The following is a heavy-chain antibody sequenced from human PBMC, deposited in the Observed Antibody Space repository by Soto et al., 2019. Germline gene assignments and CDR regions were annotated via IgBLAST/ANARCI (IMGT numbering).Heavy chain of an antibody. Sequence: QVQLVESGGGVVQPGRSLRLSCAASGFTFTYFAMYWVRQAPGKGLEWVAVISYHGSDKYYADSVKGRITVSSDNANNTMVLQTSSLRPEDTAVYYCARAHIPDQLGSVSYFTAFDYWGQGTLVTVSS. CDR2: ISYHGSDK. CDR1: GFTFTYFA. D-gene: IGHD3-10*01. J-gene: IGHJ4*02. CDR3: ARAHIPDQLGSVSYFTAFDY. V-gene: IGHV3-30-3*01.